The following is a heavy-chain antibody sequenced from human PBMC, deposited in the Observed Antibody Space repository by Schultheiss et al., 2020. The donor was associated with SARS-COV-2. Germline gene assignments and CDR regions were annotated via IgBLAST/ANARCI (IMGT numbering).Heavy chain of an antibody. CDR3: ARGGCSSTSCYTPYYYYGMDV. D-gene: IGHD2-2*02. CDR1: GFTFSDYY. CDR2: ISSSGSTI. Sequence: GESLKISCAASGFTFSDYYMSWIRQAPGKGLEWVSYISSSGSTIYYADSVKGRFTISRDNAKNSLYLQMNSLRAEDTAVYYCARGGCSSTSCYTPYYYYGMDVWGQGTTVTVSS. V-gene: IGHV3-11*01. J-gene: IGHJ6*02.